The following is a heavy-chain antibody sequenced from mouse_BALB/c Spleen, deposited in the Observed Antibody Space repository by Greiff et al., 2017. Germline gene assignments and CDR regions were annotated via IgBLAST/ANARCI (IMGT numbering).Heavy chain of an antibody. J-gene: IGHJ4*01. CDR2: IDPENGNT. Sequence: VQPQPSGAELVRPGALVKLFRKASGFNIKDLHMHWVKQRPEQGLEWIGWIDPENGNTIYDPKFQGKASITADTSSNTAYLQLSSLTSEDTAGYYCARGGTEAMDYWGQGTSVTVSS. D-gene: IGHD3-3*01. CDR3: ARGGTEAMDY. V-gene: IGHV14-1*02. CDR1: GFNIKDLH.